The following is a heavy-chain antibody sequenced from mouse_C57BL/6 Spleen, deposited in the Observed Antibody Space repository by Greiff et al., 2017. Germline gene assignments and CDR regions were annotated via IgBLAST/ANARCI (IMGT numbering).Heavy chain of an antibody. Sequence: QVQLKQPGAELVKPGASVKLSCKASGYTFTSYWMHWVKQRPGRGLEWIGRIDPNSGGSTYNEKFKSKATLTVDKPSSTAYMQLSRLTSEDSAVYYCARWRDGEYFDYWGQGTTLTVSS. D-gene: IGHD3-3*01. J-gene: IGHJ2*01. V-gene: IGHV1-72*01. CDR3: ARWRDGEYFDY. CDR1: GYTFTSYW. CDR2: IDPNSGGS.